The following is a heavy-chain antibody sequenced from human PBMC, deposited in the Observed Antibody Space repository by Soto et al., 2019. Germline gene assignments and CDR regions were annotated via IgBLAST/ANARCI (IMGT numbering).Heavy chain of an antibody. D-gene: IGHD4-17*01. Sequence: GSLRLSCAASGFTFSSYGMHWVRQAPGKGLEWVAVIWYDGSNKYYADSVKGRFTISRDNSKNTLYLQMNSLRAEDTAVYYCARDPAVTTYLDYWGQGTLVTVSS. CDR1: GFTFSSYG. CDR2: IWYDGSNK. J-gene: IGHJ4*02. V-gene: IGHV3-33*01. CDR3: ARDPAVTTYLDY.